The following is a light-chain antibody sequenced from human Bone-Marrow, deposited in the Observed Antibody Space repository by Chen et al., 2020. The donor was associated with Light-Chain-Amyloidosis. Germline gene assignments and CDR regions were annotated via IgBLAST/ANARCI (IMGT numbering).Light chain of an antibody. J-gene: IGKJ4*01. CDR2: DTT. CDR3: HQRRSWPLT. V-gene: IGKV3-11*01. Sequence: ELVVTQSPASLSLSPGERATLSCRVSQNIGSWLGWYQQRPCHPPRPLIADTTNRAAGIPARFSGSGSGTDFTLTISGLEPEDFAVYYCHQRRSWPLTFGGGTKVEMK. CDR1: QNIGSW.